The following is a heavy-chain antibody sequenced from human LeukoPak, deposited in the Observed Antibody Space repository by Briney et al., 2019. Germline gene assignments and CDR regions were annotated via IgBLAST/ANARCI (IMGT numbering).Heavy chain of an antibody. V-gene: IGHV4-4*07. Sequence: PSETLSLTCTVSGGSISSYYWSWIRQPAGKGLEWIGRIYTSGSTNYNPSLKSRVTMSVDTSKNQFSLKLSSVTAADTAVYYCARDQTGKDFRSGYYSYYYYGMDVWGQGTTVTVSS. J-gene: IGHJ6*02. D-gene: IGHD3-3*01. CDR2: IYTSGST. CDR3: ARDQTGKDFRSGYYSYYYYGMDV. CDR1: GGSISSYY.